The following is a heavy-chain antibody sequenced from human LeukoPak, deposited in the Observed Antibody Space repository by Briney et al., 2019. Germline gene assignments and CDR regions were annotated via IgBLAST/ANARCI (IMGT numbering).Heavy chain of an antibody. D-gene: IGHD4-17*01. J-gene: IGHJ3*02. CDR3: AKDKATVTTRAFDN. V-gene: IGHV3-23*01. CDR1: GFTFSSYS. Sequence: AGSLRLSCAASGFTFSSYSMNWVRQAPGKGLEWVSAVSGSGGTKYYADSVKGRFTITRDNSKNTLNLQMNSLRAKDTAVYYCAKDKATVTTRAFDNWGQGTMVTASS. CDR2: VSGSGGTK.